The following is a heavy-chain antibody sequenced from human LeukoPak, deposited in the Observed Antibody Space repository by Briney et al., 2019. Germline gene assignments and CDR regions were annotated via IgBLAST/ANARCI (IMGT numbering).Heavy chain of an antibody. V-gene: IGHV4-59*01. CDR1: DDSITMYY. Sequence: SETLSLTCSVSDDSITMYYWTWIRQPPGKGLEWIGYVDHTGSTNFNPSLNGRVSISRDTTKNLFSLRLRSVTAADTAVYYCARHRRQLVGVDYWGQGTLVTVSS. CDR3: ARHRRQLVGVDY. CDR2: VDHTGST. J-gene: IGHJ4*02. D-gene: IGHD6-13*01.